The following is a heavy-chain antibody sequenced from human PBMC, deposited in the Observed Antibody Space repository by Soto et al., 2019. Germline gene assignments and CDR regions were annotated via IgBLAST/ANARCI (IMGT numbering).Heavy chain of an antibody. J-gene: IGHJ6*02. D-gene: IGHD6-13*01. CDR3: AGDIAAAKYYYYGMDV. CDR1: GGSISSYY. CDR2: IYYSGST. Sequence: SETLSLTCTVSGGSISSYYWSWIRQPPGKGLEWIGYIYYSGSTNYNPSLKSRVTISVDTSKNQFSLKLSSVNAADTAVYCCAGDIAAAKYYYYGMDVWGQGTTVTVSS. V-gene: IGHV4-59*01.